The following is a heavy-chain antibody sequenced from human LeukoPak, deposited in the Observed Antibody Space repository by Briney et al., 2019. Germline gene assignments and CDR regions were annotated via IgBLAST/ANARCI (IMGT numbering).Heavy chain of an antibody. CDR3: ARGRGYSGYDESYPFDY. D-gene: IGHD5-12*01. CDR1: GFAVSSNY. Sequence: PGGSLRLSSAASGFAVSSNYMNWVRQASGKGLEWLSVFYSGGSTDYADSVKGRFTMSRDNSKNTLYLQMNSLRAEDTAVYYCARGRGYSGYDESYPFDYWGQGTLVTVSS. CDR2: FYSGGST. V-gene: IGHV3-66*01. J-gene: IGHJ4*02.